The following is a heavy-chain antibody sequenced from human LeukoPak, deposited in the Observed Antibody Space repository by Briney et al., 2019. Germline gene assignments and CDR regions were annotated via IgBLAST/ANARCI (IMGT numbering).Heavy chain of an antibody. CDR3: AKDRRNWGSRVDY. Sequence: HPGGSLRLSCAASGFTFSTYAMSWVRQAPGKGLEWVSAISGSGGSTYYADSVKGRFTISRDNSKNTLYLQINSLRAEDTAIYYCAKDRRNWGSRVDYWGQGTLVTASS. CDR1: GFTFSTYA. D-gene: IGHD7-27*01. V-gene: IGHV3-23*01. CDR2: ISGSGGST. J-gene: IGHJ4*02.